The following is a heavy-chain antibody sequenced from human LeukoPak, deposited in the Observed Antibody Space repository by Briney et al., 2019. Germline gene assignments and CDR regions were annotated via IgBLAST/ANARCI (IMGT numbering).Heavy chain of an antibody. Sequence: GGSLRLSCAASGFTFDDYAMHWVRQAPGKGLEWVSGISWNSGSIGYADSVKGRFTISRDNAKNSLYLQMNSLRAEDTALYYCAKDILPTYYYDSSGYSPGAFDIWGQGTMVTVSS. D-gene: IGHD3-22*01. V-gene: IGHV3-9*01. CDR2: ISWNSGSI. CDR3: AKDILPTYYYDSSGYSPGAFDI. CDR1: GFTFDDYA. J-gene: IGHJ3*02.